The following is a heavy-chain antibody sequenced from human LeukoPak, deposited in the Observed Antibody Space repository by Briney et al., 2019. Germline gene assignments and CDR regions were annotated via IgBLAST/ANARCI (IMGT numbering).Heavy chain of an antibody. Sequence: QPGRSLRLSCAASGFTFSSYAMHWVRQAPGKGLEWVAVISYDGSNKYYADSVKGRFTISRDNSKNTLYLQMNSLRAEDTAVYYCARPYYYDSSGYYLDAFDIWGQGKMITVSS. CDR1: GFTFSSYA. J-gene: IGHJ3*02. V-gene: IGHV3-30*04. CDR3: ARPYYYDSSGYYLDAFDI. D-gene: IGHD3-22*01. CDR2: ISYDGSNK.